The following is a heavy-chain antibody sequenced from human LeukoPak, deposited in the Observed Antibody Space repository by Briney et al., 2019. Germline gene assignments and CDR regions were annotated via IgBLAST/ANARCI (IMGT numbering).Heavy chain of an antibody. CDR3: ARQGVEMSTIRYFDY. J-gene: IGHJ4*02. V-gene: IGHV4-59*08. D-gene: IGHD5-24*01. CDR2: IYYSGST. Sequence: SETLSLTCTVSGGSISSYYWSWIRQPPGKGLEWIGYIYYSGSTKYNPSLKSRVTISVDTSKNQFSLKLSSVTAADTAVYYCARQGVEMSTIRYFDYWGQGTLVTVSS. CDR1: GGSISSYY.